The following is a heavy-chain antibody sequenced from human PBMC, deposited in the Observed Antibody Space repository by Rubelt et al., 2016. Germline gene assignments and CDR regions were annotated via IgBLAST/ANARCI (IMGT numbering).Heavy chain of an antibody. CDR1: GFSLSTTGMC. J-gene: IGHJ6*03. CDR2: IDWDDDK. V-gene: IGHV2-70*15. Sequence: QVTLRESGPALVKPTQTLTLTCTFSGFSLSTTGMCVSWIRQPPGKALEWLARIDWDDDKYSSPSLKTRLTISKDTSQNQVVLTMTNMDPVDTATYYCARYYYSMDAWGKGTTVTVSS. CDR3: ARYYYSMDA.